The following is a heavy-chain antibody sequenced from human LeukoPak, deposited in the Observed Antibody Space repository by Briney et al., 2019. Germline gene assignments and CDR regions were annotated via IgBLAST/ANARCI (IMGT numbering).Heavy chain of an antibody. CDR2: IYYSGST. D-gene: IGHD6-13*01. CDR3: ARGRSSQPFSWWFDP. V-gene: IGHV4-59*01. CDR1: GGSISSYY. Sequence: SETLSLTCTVSGGSISSYYWSWIRQPPGKGLEWIGYIYYSGSTNYNPSLKSRVTISVDTSKNQFSLKLSSVTAADTAVYYCARGRSSQPFSWWFDPWGQGTLVTVSS. J-gene: IGHJ5*02.